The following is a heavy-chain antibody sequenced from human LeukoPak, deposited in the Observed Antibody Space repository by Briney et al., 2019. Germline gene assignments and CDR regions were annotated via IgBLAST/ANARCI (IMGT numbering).Heavy chain of an antibody. CDR2: ISYDGSLK. Sequence: GRSLRLSCVASRVTFKSYAMHWVRQAPGKGLEWVALISYDGSLKSHTDSVQGRFTISRDNSKNTLYLQMNSLRAEDTAVYYCARDKDPFYYYDSSGGALDYWGQGTLVTASS. CDR3: ARDKDPFYYYDSSGGALDY. V-gene: IGHV3-30*04. CDR1: RVTFKSYA. J-gene: IGHJ4*02. D-gene: IGHD3-22*01.